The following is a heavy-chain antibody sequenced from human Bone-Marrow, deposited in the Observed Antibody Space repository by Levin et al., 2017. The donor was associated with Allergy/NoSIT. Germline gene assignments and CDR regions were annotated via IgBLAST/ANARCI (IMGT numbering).Heavy chain of an antibody. CDR3: ARGKPHGWFGELEYGMDV. J-gene: IGHJ6*02. V-gene: IGHV3-21*01. CDR2: ISSSSSYI. D-gene: IGHD3-10*01. CDR1: GFTFSSYS. Sequence: GGSLRLSCAASGFTFSSYSMNWVRQAPGKGLEWVSSISSSSSYIYYADSVKGRFTISRDNAKNSLYLQMNSLRAEDTAVYYCARGKPHGWFGELEYGMDVWGQGTTVTVSS.